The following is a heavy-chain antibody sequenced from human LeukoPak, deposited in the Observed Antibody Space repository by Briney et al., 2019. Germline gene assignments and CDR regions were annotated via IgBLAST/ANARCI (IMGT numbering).Heavy chain of an antibody. CDR1: GASVSSGNYY. CDR2: VYFIENT. Sequence: SETLSLTCTVSGASVSSGNYYWGWIRQPPGKGLEWIGNVYFIENTDYNPSLKSRVTISLDTSKNQFSLKLSSVTAADTAVYYCATVLLWKNWFDPWGQGTLVTVSS. D-gene: IGHD3-10*01. V-gene: IGHV4-39*07. CDR3: ATVLLWKNWFDP. J-gene: IGHJ5*02.